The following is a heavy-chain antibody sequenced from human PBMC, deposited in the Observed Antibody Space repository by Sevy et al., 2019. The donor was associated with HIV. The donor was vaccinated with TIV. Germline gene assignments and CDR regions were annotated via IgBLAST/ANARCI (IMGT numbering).Heavy chain of an antibody. CDR2: IRARTYGGTT. Sequence: GGSLRLSCTASGFTFGDCAMSWFRQAPGKGLEWVGFIRARTYGGTTEYAASVKGRFTISRDDSKSLAYLQMNSLKTEATAVYYCSQVLGWAAPGQLYYWGQGTLVTVSS. V-gene: IGHV3-49*03. CDR3: SQVLGWAAPGQLYY. CDR1: GFTFGDCA. J-gene: IGHJ4*02. D-gene: IGHD1-1*01.